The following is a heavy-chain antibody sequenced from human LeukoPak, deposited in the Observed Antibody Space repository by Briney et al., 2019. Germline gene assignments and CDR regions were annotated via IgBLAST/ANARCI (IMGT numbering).Heavy chain of an antibody. D-gene: IGHD7-27*01. CDR3: ARDLTGESHYFDY. J-gene: IGHJ4*02. CDR1: GGSISSSIYY. Sequence: PSETLSLTCTVSGGSISSSIYYWGWIRQPPGKGLEWIGYIYYSGSTCYNPSLKSRVTISVDTSKNQFSLKLSSVTAADTAVYYCARDLTGESHYFDYWGQGTLVTVSS. V-gene: IGHV4-30-4*08. CDR2: IYYSGST.